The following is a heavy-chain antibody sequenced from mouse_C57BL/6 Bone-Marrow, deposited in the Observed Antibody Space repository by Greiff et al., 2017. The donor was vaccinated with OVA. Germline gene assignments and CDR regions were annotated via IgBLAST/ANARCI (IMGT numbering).Heavy chain of an antibody. CDR2: SRNKANDYTT. Sequence: EVMLLESGGGLVQSGRSLRLSCATSGFTFSDFYMEWVRQAPGKGLEWIAASRNKANDYTTEYSASVKGRFIVSRDTSQSILYLQMNALRAEDTAIYYCARDATYMDYWGQGTSVTVSS. D-gene: IGHD5-1*01. V-gene: IGHV7-1*01. CDR1: GFTFSDFY. CDR3: ARDATYMDY. J-gene: IGHJ4*01.